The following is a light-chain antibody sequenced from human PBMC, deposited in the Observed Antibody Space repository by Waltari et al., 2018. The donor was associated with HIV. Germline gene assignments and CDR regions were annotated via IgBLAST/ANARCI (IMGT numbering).Light chain of an antibody. CDR2: YDG. CDR3: QVWDANTDVV. V-gene: IGLV3-21*04. J-gene: IGLJ2*01. CDR1: DIGTRS. Sequence: SYVLTQTPSVSVAPGKTATLTCEGSDIGTRSVHWYRQKPGQASVLVIYYDGERPSGIAERFSGSNSGNTATLTISRVGVGDEADYYCQVWDANTDVVFGTGTKLTVL.